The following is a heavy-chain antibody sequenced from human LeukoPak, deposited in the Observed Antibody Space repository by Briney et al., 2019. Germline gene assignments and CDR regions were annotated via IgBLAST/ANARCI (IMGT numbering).Heavy chain of an antibody. D-gene: IGHD5-24*01. V-gene: IGHV4-39*07. CDR1: GGSISSSSYY. CDR3: ARVLEPLGAFDI. Sequence: PSETLSLTCTVSGGSISSSSYYWGWIRQPPGKGLEWIGSIYYSGSAYYNPSLKSRVTISVDTSKNQFSLKLSSVTAADTAVYYCARVLEPLGAFDIWGQGTMVTVSS. J-gene: IGHJ3*02. CDR2: IYYSGSA.